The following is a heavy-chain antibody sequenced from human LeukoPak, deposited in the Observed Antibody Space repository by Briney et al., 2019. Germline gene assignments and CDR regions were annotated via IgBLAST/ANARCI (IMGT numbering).Heavy chain of an antibody. J-gene: IGHJ3*02. CDR3: ARGGFDSRWASDI. CDR1: GYTFIRYA. V-gene: IGHV7-4-1*02. CDR2: INTNTGNP. Sequence: ASVKVSCKASGYTFIRYAVNWVRQAPGQGLEWMGWINTNTGNPTYAQGFTGRFVFSLDTSVSTAYLQISSLKAEDSAVYYCARGGFDSRWASDIWGQGTMVTVSS. D-gene: IGHD3-9*01.